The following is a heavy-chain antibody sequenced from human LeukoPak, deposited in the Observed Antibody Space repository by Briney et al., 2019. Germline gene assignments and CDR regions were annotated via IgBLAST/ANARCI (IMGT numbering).Heavy chain of an antibody. J-gene: IGHJ6*03. Sequence: SETLSLTCTVSGGSISSYYWSWIRQPPGKGLEWNGYIYYSGSTNYNPSLKSRVTISVDTSKNQFSLKLSSVTAADTAVYYCARSGSGSYYGYYYYYMDVWGKGTTVTVSS. V-gene: IGHV4-59*01. CDR2: IYYSGST. CDR3: ARSGSGSYYGYYYYYMDV. CDR1: GGSISSYY. D-gene: IGHD1-26*01.